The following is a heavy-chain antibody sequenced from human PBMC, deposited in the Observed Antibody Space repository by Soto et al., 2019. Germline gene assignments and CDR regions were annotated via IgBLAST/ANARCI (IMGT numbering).Heavy chain of an antibody. D-gene: IGHD3-16*01. CDR3: ASLLGEGLDS. Sequence: QVQLQESGPGLVKPSETLSLTCTVSGGSVNSGYYWSWIRQPPGKGLEWIGYISYSGGTNYNPSLKSRITLSVDTSKNHFSLELTSATAADTAVYYCASLLGEGLDSWGQGTLVAVSS. J-gene: IGHJ4*02. V-gene: IGHV4-61*03. CDR1: GGSVNSGYY. CDR2: ISYSGGT.